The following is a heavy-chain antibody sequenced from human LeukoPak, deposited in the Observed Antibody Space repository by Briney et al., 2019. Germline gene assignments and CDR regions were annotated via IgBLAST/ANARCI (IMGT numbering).Heavy chain of an antibody. CDR2: ISAYNGNT. CDR1: GYTFTSYG. V-gene: IGHV1-18*01. Sequence: ASVKVSCKASGYTFTSYGISWVRQAPGQGLEWMGWISAYNGNTNYAQKLQGRVTMTTDTSTSTAYMELRSLRSDDTAVYYCARDRYQLPRGNWFDPWGQGTLVTVSS. D-gene: IGHD2-2*01. J-gene: IGHJ5*02. CDR3: ARDRYQLPRGNWFDP.